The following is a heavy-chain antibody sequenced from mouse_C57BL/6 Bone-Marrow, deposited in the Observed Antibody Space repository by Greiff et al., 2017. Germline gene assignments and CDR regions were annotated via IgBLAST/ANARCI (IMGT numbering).Heavy chain of an antibody. CDR1: GFNIKDDY. D-gene: IGHD1-1*01. CDR2: LDPENGDT. J-gene: IGHJ2*01. Sequence: EVQLQQSGAELVRPGASVKLSCTASGFNIKDDYMHWVKQRPEQGLEWLGWLDPENGDTEYASKFQGKATITADTSSNTAYLQLSSLTSEDTAVYYCTVSAFITTVVGGYWGQGTTLTVSS. CDR3: TVSAFITTVVGGY. V-gene: IGHV14-4*01.